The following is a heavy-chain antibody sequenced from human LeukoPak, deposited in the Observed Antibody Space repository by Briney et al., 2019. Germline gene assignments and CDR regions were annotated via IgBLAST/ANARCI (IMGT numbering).Heavy chain of an antibody. V-gene: IGHV4-39*07. D-gene: IGHD4-11*01. CDR2: IYYSGST. J-gene: IGHJ4*02. CDR1: GASISSSSYY. Sequence: SETLSLTCTVSGASISSSSYYWGWIRQPPGKGLEWIGSIYYSGSTYYNPSLKSRVTISVDTSKNQFSLKLSSVTAADTAVYYCAKGLVFYSFWGQGTLVTVSS. CDR3: AKGLVFYSF.